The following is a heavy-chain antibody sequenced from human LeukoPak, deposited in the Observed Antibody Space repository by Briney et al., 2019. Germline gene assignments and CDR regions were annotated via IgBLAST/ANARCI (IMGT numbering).Heavy chain of an antibody. D-gene: IGHD5-12*01. CDR1: GGSISSYY. J-gene: IGHJ4*02. Sequence: SETLSLTCTVSGGSISSYYWSWIRQPPGKGLEWTGYIYYSGSTNYNPSLKSRVTISVDTSKNQFSLKLSSVTAADTAVYYCARADIVATVYDYWGQGTLVTVSS. CDR3: ARADIVATVYDY. V-gene: IGHV4-59*12. CDR2: IYYSGST.